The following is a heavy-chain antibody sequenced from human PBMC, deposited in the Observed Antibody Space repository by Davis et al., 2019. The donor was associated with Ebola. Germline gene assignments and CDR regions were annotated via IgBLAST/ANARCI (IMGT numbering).Heavy chain of an antibody. V-gene: IGHV1-46*03. CDR1: GYTFTSYY. J-gene: IGHJ6*04. D-gene: IGHD5-24*01. Sequence: AASVKVSCKASGYTFTSYYMHWVRQAPGQGLEWMGIINPSSGSTSYAQEFQGRVTMTRDTSTNTVYMELSSLRSEDTAVYYCAREMATDLFYYGMDVWGKGTTVTVSS. CDR3: AREMATDLFYYGMDV. CDR2: INPSSGST.